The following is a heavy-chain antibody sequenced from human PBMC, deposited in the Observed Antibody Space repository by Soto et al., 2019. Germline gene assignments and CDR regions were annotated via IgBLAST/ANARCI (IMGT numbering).Heavy chain of an antibody. CDR3: ATDLGGYDYVAFDI. V-gene: IGHV1-69*13. CDR2: IIPIFGTA. D-gene: IGHD5-12*01. Sequence: VKVSCKASGGTFSSYAISWVRQAPGQGLEWMGGIIPIFGTANYAQKFQGRVTMTEDTSTDTAYMELSSLRSEDTAVYYCATDLGGYDYVAFDIWGQGTMVTVSS. CDR1: GGTFSSYA. J-gene: IGHJ3*02.